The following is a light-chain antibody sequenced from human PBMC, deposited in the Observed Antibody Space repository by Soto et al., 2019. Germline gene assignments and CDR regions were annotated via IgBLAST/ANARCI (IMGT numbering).Light chain of an antibody. Sequence: EILLTQFPATLSVSPGERVTLSCRASQGVARTLAWFQQKPGQSPRLLVYAESTRAAGIPARFSGSGSGKEFTLTISSLQSEDVAVYYCQQYKQWPLTFGGGTRVDIK. CDR3: QQYKQWPLT. CDR1: QGVART. J-gene: IGKJ4*01. V-gene: IGKV3D-15*01. CDR2: AES.